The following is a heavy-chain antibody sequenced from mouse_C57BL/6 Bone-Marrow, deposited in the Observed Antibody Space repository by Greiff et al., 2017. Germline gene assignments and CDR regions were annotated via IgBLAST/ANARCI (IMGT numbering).Heavy chain of an antibody. Sequence: EVTVEESGGGLVQPGGSMKLSCAASGFTFSDAWMDWVRQSPEKGLEWVALIRNKANNHATYYAESVKGRFTISRDDSKSSVYLQMNSLRAEDTGIYYCTGGWLLPWFAYWGQGTLVTVSA. CDR1: GFTFSDAW. J-gene: IGHJ3*01. CDR3: TGGWLLPWFAY. CDR2: IRNKANNHAT. V-gene: IGHV6-6*01. D-gene: IGHD2-3*01.